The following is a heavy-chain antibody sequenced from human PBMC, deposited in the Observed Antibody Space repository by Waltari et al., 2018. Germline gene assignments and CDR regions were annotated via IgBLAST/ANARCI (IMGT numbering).Heavy chain of an antibody. J-gene: IGHJ2*01. V-gene: IGHV3-53*01. CDR2: IYSGGST. Sequence: EVQLVESGGGLIQPGGSLRLSCSAYGFTVSSNYMSWVRQATGKGLGWVSVIYSGGSTYYADSVKGRFTISRDNSKNTLYLQMNSLRAEDTAVYYCARWVRVVTHFDLWGRGTLVTVSS. D-gene: IGHD2-21*02. CDR1: GFTVSSNY. CDR3: ARWVRVVTHFDL.